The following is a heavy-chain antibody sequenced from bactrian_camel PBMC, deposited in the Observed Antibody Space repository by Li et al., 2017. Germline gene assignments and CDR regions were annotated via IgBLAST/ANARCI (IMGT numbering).Heavy chain of an antibody. V-gene: IGHV3S53*01. CDR3: ATELWIGFCPRLRPTDGGVEYRN. CDR2: IEVDDLT. CDR1: EFTYSADG. J-gene: IGHJ4*01. Sequence: HVQLVESGGGSVPAGGSLRLTCVISEFTYSADGCVGWFRQAPGKEREGVAAIEVDDLTTYGDSVKGRFTISRDNAKNTVYLQMDSLKPEDTAMYYCATELWIGFCPRLRPTDGGVEYRNWGQGTQVTVS. D-gene: IGHD1*01.